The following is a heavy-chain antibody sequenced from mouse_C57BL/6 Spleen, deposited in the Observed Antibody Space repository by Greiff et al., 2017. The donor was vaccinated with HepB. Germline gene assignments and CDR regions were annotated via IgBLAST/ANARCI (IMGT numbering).Heavy chain of an antibody. J-gene: IGHJ3*01. V-gene: IGHV1-69*01. Sequence: QVQLKQPGAELVMPGASVKLSCKASGYTFTSYWMHWVKQRPGQGLEWIGEIDPSDSYTNYNQKFKGKSTLTVDKSSSTAYMQLSSLTSEDSAVYYCARSNGTQFAYWGQGTLVTVSA. CDR2: IDPSDSYT. CDR3: ARSNGTQFAY. D-gene: IGHD1-1*01. CDR1: GYTFTSYW.